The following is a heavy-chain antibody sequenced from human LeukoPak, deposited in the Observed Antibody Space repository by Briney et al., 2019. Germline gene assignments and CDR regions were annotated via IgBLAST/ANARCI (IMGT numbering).Heavy chain of an antibody. Sequence: GGSLRLSCAASGFTFSSYGMHWVRQAPGKGLEWVAVIWYDGSNKYYADSVKGRFTISRDNSKNTLYLQMNSLRAEDTAVYYCARDNTMVRGVGDYWGQGTLVTVSS. J-gene: IGHJ4*02. V-gene: IGHV3-33*01. D-gene: IGHD3-10*01. CDR2: IWYDGSNK. CDR1: GFTFSSYG. CDR3: ARDNTMVRGVGDY.